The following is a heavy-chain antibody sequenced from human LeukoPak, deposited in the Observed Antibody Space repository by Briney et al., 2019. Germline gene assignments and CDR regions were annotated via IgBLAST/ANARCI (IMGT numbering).Heavy chain of an antibody. D-gene: IGHD5-12*01. CDR2: ISGSGNTL. V-gene: IGHV3-23*01. CDR3: AKDAGIRPPSSYHYGGYFFDC. J-gene: IGHJ4*02. CDR1: GFTSSSYA. Sequence: GGSLRLSCEASGFTSSSYAMNWARQAPGRGLEWVSSISGSGNTLYYADSVKGRFTISKDNSKNTLYLQMNSLRAEDTAIYYCAKDAGIRPPSSYHYGGYFFDCWGQGTLVTVSS.